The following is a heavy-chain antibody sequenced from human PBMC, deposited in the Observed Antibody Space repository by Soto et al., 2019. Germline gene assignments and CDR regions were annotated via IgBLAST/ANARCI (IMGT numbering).Heavy chain of an antibody. J-gene: IGHJ4*02. V-gene: IGHV2-5*02. D-gene: IGHD6-13*01. CDR2: IYWDDDK. CDR1: GFSFSTSAVG. CDR3: AHLYWAASGTRYYFDY. Sequence: SGPTLVNPTPTLTLTCTFSGFSFSTSAVGVGWIRQPPGKALEWLALIYWDDDKRYSPFLKSRLTITKDTSTNQVVLTMTNRDLVDTGTFYRAHLYWAASGTRYYFDYWGQGTLVTVSS.